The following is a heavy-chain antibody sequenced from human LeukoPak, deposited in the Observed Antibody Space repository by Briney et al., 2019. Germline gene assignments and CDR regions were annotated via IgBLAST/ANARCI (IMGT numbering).Heavy chain of an antibody. CDR2: ISGSGDST. J-gene: IGHJ4*02. V-gene: IGHV3-23*01. CDR3: EKPLVSDYYDSSGYWGY. CDR1: GFTFSSYA. D-gene: IGHD3-22*01. Sequence: GGSLRLSCAASGFTFSSYAMSWVRQAPGKGLEWVSAISGSGDSTYYSDSVKGRFTISRDNAKNTLYVQMNSLRAADPAVYYCEKPLVSDYYDSSGYWGYWGQGTLVTVSS.